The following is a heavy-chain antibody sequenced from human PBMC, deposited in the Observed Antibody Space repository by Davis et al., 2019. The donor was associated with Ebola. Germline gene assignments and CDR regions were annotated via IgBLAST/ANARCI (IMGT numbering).Heavy chain of an antibody. CDR1: GFSLSTSGVA. J-gene: IGHJ4*02. CDR3: ARRRYGLYDY. D-gene: IGHD3-10*01. CDR2: IYWDDDK. Sequence: SGPTLVKPTQTLTLTCTFSGFSLSTSGVAVNWIRQPPGKTLEWLALIYWDDDKRYSPSLESRLIITKDTSKNQVVLTMTSMDPVDTATYYCARRRYGLYDYWGQGTLVTVSS. V-gene: IGHV2-5*02.